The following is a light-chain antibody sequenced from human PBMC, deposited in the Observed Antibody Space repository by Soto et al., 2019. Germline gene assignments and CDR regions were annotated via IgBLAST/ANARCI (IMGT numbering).Light chain of an antibody. J-gene: IGKJ1*01. V-gene: IGKV3-20*01. CDR2: GGS. CDR1: QSVSSSY. CDR3: QQYGSSPWT. Sequence: EIVLTQSPGTLSLSPGERATLSCRASQSVSSSYLAWYQQKPGQAPRLLIYGGSSRATGIPDRFSGSGSGTDFTLTISRLEPEDFAVYYWQQYGSSPWTFGQGTKVEIK.